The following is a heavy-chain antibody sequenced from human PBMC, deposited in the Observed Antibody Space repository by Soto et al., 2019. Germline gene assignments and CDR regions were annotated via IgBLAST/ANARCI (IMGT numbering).Heavy chain of an antibody. CDR2: ISAYNGNT. V-gene: IGHV1-18*04. Sequence: QVQLVQSGAEVKKPGASVKVSCKASGYTFSSYAISWVRQAPGQGLERMGWISAYNGNTKYAQKSQGRVTMTTDTSTSTAYMELRSLRSDDTAVYYCARDLNLRLVAEWGQGTLVTVSS. J-gene: IGHJ4*02. CDR3: ARDLNLRLVAE. D-gene: IGHD6-25*01. CDR1: GYTFSSYA.